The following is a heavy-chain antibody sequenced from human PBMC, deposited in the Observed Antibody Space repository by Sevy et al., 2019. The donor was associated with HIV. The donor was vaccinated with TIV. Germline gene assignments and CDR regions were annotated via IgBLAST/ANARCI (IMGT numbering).Heavy chain of an antibody. CDR1: GFTFGDYA. CDR2: IKSKTYGGTT. Sequence: GGSLRLSCTASGFTFGDYAMSWLRQAPGKGLEWVGFIKSKTYGGTTEYAASVKGRFTTSRDDSKSIAYLQMNSLKTEDTALYYCSRVQGTISPYNYFGMDVWGQGTTVTVSS. V-gene: IGHV3-49*03. J-gene: IGHJ6*02. D-gene: IGHD3-3*01. CDR3: SRVQGTISPYNYFGMDV.